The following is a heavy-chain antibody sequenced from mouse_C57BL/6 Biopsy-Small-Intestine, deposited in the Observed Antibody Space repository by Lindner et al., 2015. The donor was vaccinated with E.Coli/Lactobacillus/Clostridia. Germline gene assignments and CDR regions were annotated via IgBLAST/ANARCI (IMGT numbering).Heavy chain of an antibody. CDR1: GYTFTNYW. CDR2: IYPGGGYT. D-gene: IGHD2-1*01. CDR3: ARNYDYAMDY. Sequence: QLQESGAELVRPGTSVKMSCKASGYTFTNYWIGWAKQRPGHGLEWIGDIYPGGGYTNYNEKFKGKATLTADKSSSTAYMQFSSLTSEDSAIYYCARNYDYAMDYWGQGTSVTVSS. J-gene: IGHJ4*01. V-gene: IGHV1-63*01.